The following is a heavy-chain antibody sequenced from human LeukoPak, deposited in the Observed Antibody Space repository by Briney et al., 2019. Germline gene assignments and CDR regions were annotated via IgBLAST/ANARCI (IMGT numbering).Heavy chain of an antibody. J-gene: IGHJ4*02. V-gene: IGHV3-23*01. CDR2: IISTGGST. CDR1: GFTFSSCA. CDR3: AKGYSSGWRTYFDY. D-gene: IGHD6-19*01. Sequence: GGSLRLSCAASGFTFSSCAMSWVRQAPGKGLEWVSGIISTGGSTYYADSVKGRFTISRDNSKSTLSLQMDSLRAEDTAVYYCAKGYSSGWRTYFDYWGQGTLVTVYS.